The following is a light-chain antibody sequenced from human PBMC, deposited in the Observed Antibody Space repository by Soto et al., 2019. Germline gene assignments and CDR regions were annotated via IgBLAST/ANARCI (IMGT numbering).Light chain of an antibody. Sequence: QSALTQPASVSGSPGQSITISCTGTSSDVGGYNYVSWYQQHPGKAPKLMIYDVSNRPSGVSNRFSGSKSGNTASLTISGLQAEDEADYYCSSYTGSSTYVVFGGGPKLTVL. CDR3: SSYTGSSTYVV. CDR2: DVS. V-gene: IGLV2-14*01. J-gene: IGLJ2*01. CDR1: SSDVGGYNY.